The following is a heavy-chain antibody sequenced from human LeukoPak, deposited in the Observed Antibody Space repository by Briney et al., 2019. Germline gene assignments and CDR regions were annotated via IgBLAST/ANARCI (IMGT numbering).Heavy chain of an antibody. V-gene: IGHV3-21*01. D-gene: IGHD1-26*01. CDR1: GFTFSSYS. J-gene: IGHJ4*02. CDR3: ASLTYSGSDGAFDY. CDR2: ISSSSSYI. Sequence: GGSLRLSCAASGFTFSSYSMNWVRQAPGKGLEWVSSISSSSSYIYYADSVKGRFTISRDNAKNSLYLQMNSLRAEDTAVYYCASLTYSGSDGAFDYWGQGTLVTVSS.